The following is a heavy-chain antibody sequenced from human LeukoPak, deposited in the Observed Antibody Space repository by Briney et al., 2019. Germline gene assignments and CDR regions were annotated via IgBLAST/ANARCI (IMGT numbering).Heavy chain of an antibody. CDR3: AKDNRYDYVWGTYRPNDY. V-gene: IGHV3-30*02. D-gene: IGHD3-16*02. CDR1: GCTFSNLG. CDR2: IRSDGSNK. J-gene: IGHJ4*02. Sequence: GGSLTVSCAPSGCTFSNLGMYWVRQAPGNGLEWVAFIRSDGSNKYYADSVKGRFTISRDNSKNTLYLQLNRQRAEDTAQYYCAKDNRYDYVWGTYRPNDYWGQGTLVTVSS.